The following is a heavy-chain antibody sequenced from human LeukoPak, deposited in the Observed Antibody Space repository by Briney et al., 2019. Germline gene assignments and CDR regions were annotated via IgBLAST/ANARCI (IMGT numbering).Heavy chain of an antibody. CDR2: IYYSGST. CDR1: GGSISSYY. D-gene: IGHD2-2*01. Sequence: SETLSLTCTVSGGSISSYYWSWIRQPPGKGLEWIGYIYYSGSTNYNPSLKSRVTISVDTSKNQFSLKLSSVTAADTAVYYCARPAGHYQLLIHFDYWGQGTLVTVSS. CDR3: ARPAGHYQLLIHFDY. J-gene: IGHJ4*02. V-gene: IGHV4-59*01.